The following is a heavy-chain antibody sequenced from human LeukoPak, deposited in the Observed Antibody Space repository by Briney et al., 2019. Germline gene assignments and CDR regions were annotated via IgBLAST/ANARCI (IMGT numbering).Heavy chain of an antibody. CDR3: ARVPGPYGSGSYYTNYGMDV. J-gene: IGHJ6*02. Sequence: ASVKVSCKASRYIFTSYYMHWVRQAPGQGLEWVGVINPSGGSTSYAQKFQGRVTMTRDTSTSTVYMELSSMRSEDTAVYYCARVPGPYGSGSYYTNYGMDVWGQGTTVTVSS. CDR1: RYIFTSYY. D-gene: IGHD3-10*01. V-gene: IGHV1-46*01. CDR2: INPSGGST.